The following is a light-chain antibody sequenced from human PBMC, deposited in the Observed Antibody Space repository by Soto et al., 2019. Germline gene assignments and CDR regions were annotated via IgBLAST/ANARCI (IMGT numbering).Light chain of an antibody. CDR2: LNSDGSH. V-gene: IGLV4-69*01. Sequence: QPVLTQSPSASASLGASVKLTCTLSSGHSSYAIAWHQQQPEKGPRYLMKLNSDGSHSKGDGIPDRFSGSSSGAERYLTISRLQYEDEADYYRQTWGTGIQVFGGGTKLTVL. J-gene: IGLJ3*02. CDR1: SGHSSYA. CDR3: QTWGTGIQV.